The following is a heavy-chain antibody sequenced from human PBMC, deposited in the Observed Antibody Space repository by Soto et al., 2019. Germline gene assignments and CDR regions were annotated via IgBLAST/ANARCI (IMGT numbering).Heavy chain of an antibody. V-gene: IGHV4-34*01. CDR1: GGSFSGYY. CDR2: INHSGST. J-gene: IGHJ5*02. D-gene: IGHD4-17*01. CDR3: ARARLRGNWFDP. Sequence: QVQLQQWGAGLLKPSETLSLTCAVYGGSFSGYYWSWIRQPPGKGLEWIGEINHSGSTNYNPSLKSRVTRSVDTSKNQFSLKLSSVTAADTAVYYCARARLRGNWFDPWGQGTLVTVSS.